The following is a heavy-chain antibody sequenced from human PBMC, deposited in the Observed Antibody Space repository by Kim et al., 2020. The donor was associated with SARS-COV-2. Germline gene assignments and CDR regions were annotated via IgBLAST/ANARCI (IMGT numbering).Heavy chain of an antibody. CDR2: INPVIGNT. D-gene: IGHD1-26*01. V-gene: IGHV1-3*01. CDR1: GYTFTNYD. CDR3: ARGGIYHDF. J-gene: IGHJ4*02. Sequence: ASVKVSCKTSGYTFTNYDVQWVRQAPGQGLEWMGWINPVIGNTKYSQKFQGRITITRDTSASTVYMELSSLRSEDTAVYYCARGGIYHDFWGQGTLVTVSS.